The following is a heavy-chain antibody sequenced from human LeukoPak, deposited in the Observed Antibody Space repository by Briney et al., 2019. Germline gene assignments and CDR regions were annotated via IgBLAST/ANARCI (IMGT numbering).Heavy chain of an antibody. CDR2: MNPNSGNT. CDR3: ARRYSDSGNYYYMDV. J-gene: IGHJ6*03. Sequence: ASVKVSCEASRYTFTSYDINWVRQATGQGLEWMGWMNPNSGNTGYAQNFQGRVTMTRNTSISTAYMELSSLRSEDTAVYYCARRYSDSGNYYYMDVWGKGTTVTISS. CDR1: RYTFTSYD. D-gene: IGHD3-22*01. V-gene: IGHV1-8*01.